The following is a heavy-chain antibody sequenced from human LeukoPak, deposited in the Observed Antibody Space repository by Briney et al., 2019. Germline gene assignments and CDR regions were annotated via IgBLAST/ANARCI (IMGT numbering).Heavy chain of an antibody. CDR1: VFTLNNYA. CDR2: INDSGGST. D-gene: IGHD1-14*01. J-gene: IGHJ4*02. V-gene: IGHV3-23*01. Sequence: GGSLRVSCAASVFTLNNYAMNGVRQAPGRGLEGVSVINDSGGSTYYADTVKGWFSISRDNSNLYLQISSLRAEDTAVDYCVISLKRNLVGFAFWGQGTLVTVSS. CDR3: VISLKRNLVGFAF.